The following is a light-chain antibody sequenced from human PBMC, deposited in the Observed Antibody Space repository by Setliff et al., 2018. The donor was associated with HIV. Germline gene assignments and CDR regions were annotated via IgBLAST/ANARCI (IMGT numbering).Light chain of an antibody. V-gene: IGLV7-46*01. CDR2: DTN. Sequence: QAVVTQEPSLTVSPGGTVTLTCGSSTGAVTSGHYPYWFQQKPGQAPKTLIYDTNNKHSWTPARFSGSLLGGKAALTLSGAQPEDEAEYYCLLSYSNTRRVFGGGTKVTVL. J-gene: IGLJ3*02. CDR1: TGAVTSGHY. CDR3: LLSYSNTRRV.